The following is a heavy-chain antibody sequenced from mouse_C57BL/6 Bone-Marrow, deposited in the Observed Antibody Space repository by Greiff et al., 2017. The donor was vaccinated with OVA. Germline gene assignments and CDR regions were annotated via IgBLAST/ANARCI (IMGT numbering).Heavy chain of an antibody. D-gene: IGHD2-2*01. CDR1: GYTFTDHA. V-gene: IGHV1-67*01. Sequence: QVQLQQSGPELVRPGVSVKISCKGSGYTFTDHAMPWVNQSHAKSLAWIGVISTSYGDASSNQKFKDQATMTVDKSSSTAYMELARLTSEDSAVYYCAKRRGVTTKEGCPYYFDYWGQGTTLTVSS. J-gene: IGHJ2*01. CDR3: AKRRGVTTKEGCPYYFDY. CDR2: ISTSYGDA.